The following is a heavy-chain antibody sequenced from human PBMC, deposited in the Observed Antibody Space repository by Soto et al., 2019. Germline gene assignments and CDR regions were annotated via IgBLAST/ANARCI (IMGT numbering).Heavy chain of an antibody. CDR3: AKGSIEYSAAVDN. Sequence: VQLLGSGGGLVQPGGSLRLSCAASGFSFSSYAMVWVRQAPGKGLEWVSVISARGGSSYFADSVKGRFTISRDNSKNVLSLEINSLRADDTAISFCAKGSIEYSAAVDNWGQGTLVLVSS. J-gene: IGHJ4*02. D-gene: IGHD5-12*01. CDR1: GFSFSSYA. CDR2: ISARGGSS. V-gene: IGHV3-23*01.